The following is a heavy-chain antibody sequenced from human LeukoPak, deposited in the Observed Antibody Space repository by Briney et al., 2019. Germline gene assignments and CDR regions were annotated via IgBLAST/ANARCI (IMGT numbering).Heavy chain of an antibody. CDR1: GFTFSSYA. V-gene: IGHV3-30-3*01. CDR3: ARDPCWYYYYYGMDV. J-gene: IGHJ6*02. CDR2: ISYDGSNK. Sequence: QPGRSLRLSCAASGFTFSSYAMHWVRQAPGKGLEWVAVISYDGSNKYYADSVKGRFTISRDNSKNTLYLQMNSLRAEDTAVYYCARDPCWYYYYYGMDVWGQGTTVTVSS. D-gene: IGHD2-15*01.